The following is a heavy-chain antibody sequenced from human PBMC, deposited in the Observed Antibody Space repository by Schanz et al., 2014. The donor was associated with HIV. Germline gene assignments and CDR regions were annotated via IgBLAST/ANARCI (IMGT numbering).Heavy chain of an antibody. CDR1: AYTFTGYY. D-gene: IGHD6-19*01. CDR3: ARTRGIAVAGFDY. J-gene: IGHJ4*02. V-gene: IGHV1-2*02. Sequence: QVQLVLSGAEVKRPGASVKVSCKASAYTFTGYYMHWVRQAPGQGLEWIGWINPKSGDTNYAQKFQGRVTMTRDTSLSVVYMELSRLRSDDTAVYYCARTRGIAVAGFDYWGQGTLVTVSS. CDR2: INPKSGDT.